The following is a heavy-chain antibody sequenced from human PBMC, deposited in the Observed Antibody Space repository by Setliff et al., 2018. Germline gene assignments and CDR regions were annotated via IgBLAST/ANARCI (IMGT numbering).Heavy chain of an antibody. V-gene: IGHV5-51*01. CDR1: GYNFNNDW. J-gene: IGHJ4*02. CDR2: IFPGDSDT. CDR3: ARRPGYSSGPFDY. Sequence: GESLKISCKGSGYNFNNDWIGWVRQMPGKGLEWMGSIFPGDSDTRYSPSFQGQVTISADKSISTAYLQWSSLKASDTAMYYCARRPGYSSGPFDYWGQGTLVTV. D-gene: IGHD6-19*01.